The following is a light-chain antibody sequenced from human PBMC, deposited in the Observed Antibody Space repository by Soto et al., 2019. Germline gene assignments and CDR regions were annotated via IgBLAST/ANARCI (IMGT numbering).Light chain of an antibody. CDR1: QDVSSNY. J-gene: IGKJ4*01. V-gene: IGKV3-20*01. Sequence: DIVMTQSPATLSESPGGRVIVSCRASQDVSSNYLAWYQQKPGQAPRLLIYGAFKRATGIPDRFSGSGSGTDFTLTISRLEPEDFAVYYCQQYGSSPLTFGGGTKVDIK. CDR3: QQYGSSPLT. CDR2: GAF.